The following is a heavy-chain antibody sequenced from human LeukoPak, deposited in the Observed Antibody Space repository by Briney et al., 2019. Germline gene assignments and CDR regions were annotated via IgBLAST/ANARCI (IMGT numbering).Heavy chain of an antibody. D-gene: IGHD3-22*01. Sequence: GGTLRLSCTASGFTFNTYGMSWVRQAPGKGLEWVSALSGSGGNTYYADSVKGRFTISRDNSKNTLYLQMNSLRAEDTAVYYCASGYDSSGPPPYWGQGTLVTVSS. CDR3: ASGYDSSGPPPY. J-gene: IGHJ4*02. CDR1: GFTFNTYG. CDR2: LSGSGGNT. V-gene: IGHV3-23*01.